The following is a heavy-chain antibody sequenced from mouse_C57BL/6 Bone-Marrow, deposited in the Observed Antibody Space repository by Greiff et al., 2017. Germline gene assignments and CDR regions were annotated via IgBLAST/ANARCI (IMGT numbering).Heavy chain of an antibody. J-gene: IGHJ1*03. Sequence: VKLVESGAELARPGASVKLSCKASGYTFTSYGISWVKQRTGQGLEWIGEIYPRSGNTYYNEKFKGKATLTADKSSRTAYMELRSLTSEDSAVYFCARHGNYWYFDVWGTGTTVTVSS. CDR2: IYPRSGNT. CDR1: GYTFTSYG. V-gene: IGHV1-81*01. D-gene: IGHD2-1*01. CDR3: ARHGNYWYFDV.